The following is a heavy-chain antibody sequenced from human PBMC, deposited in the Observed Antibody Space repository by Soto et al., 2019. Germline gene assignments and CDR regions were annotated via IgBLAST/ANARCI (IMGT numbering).Heavy chain of an antibody. J-gene: IGHJ6*02. CDR3: ARQNGDLAVLRYFRV. CDR2: IDPSDSYT. D-gene: IGHD3-9*01. V-gene: IGHV5-10-1*01. CDR1: GYSFTNHW. Sequence: GESLKISCKGSGYSFTNHWISWVRQMPGKGLEWMGRIDPSDSYTNYSPSFQGHVTISADKSISTAYLQWSSLKASDAAMYYCARQNGDLAVLRYFRVWGQGTTVTVSS.